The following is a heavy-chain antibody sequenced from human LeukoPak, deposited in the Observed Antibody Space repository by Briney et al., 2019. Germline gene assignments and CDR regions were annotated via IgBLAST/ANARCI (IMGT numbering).Heavy chain of an antibody. CDR1: GFTFSDYY. V-gene: IGHV3-11*04. Sequence: GGSLRLSCAASGFTFSDYYMSWIRQAPGKGLEWVSYIDSSSSSIYYADSVKGRFTASRDNGRDSLSLQMNSLEADDTAVYYCVRDRAAPDSWGQGTLVTVSS. J-gene: IGHJ4*02. CDR2: IDSSSSSI. CDR3: VRDRAAPDS.